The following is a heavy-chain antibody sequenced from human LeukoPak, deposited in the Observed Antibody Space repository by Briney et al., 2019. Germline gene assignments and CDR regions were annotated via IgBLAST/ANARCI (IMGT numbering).Heavy chain of an antibody. V-gene: IGHV7-4-1*02. J-gene: IGHJ5*02. D-gene: IGHD2-2*01. CDR3: ARTYCSSTSCQMSRWFDP. CDR2: INTNTGNP. CDR1: GYTFTSYA. Sequence: ASVKVSCKASGYTFTSYAMNWVRQAPGQGLEWMGWINTNTGNPTYAQGFTGRFVFSLDTSVSTAYLQISSLKAGDTAVYYCARTYCSSTSCQMSRWFDPWGQGTLVTVSS.